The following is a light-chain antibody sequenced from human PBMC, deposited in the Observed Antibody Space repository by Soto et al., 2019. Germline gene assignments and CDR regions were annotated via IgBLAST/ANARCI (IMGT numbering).Light chain of an antibody. V-gene: IGKV1-6*01. J-gene: IGKJ5*01. CDR1: QGIRND. CDR3: QQYNTYST. Sequence: AIQMTQSPSSLSASVGDRVTITCRASQGIRNDVGWYQQKPGKAPKLLIYAASSLQSGVPARFSGSGSGTEFTLTISSLQPDDFATYYCQQYNTYSTFGQGTRLEIK. CDR2: AAS.